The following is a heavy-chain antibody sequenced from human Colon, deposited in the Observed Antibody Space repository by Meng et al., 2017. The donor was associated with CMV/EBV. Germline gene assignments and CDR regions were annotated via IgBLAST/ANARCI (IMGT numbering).Heavy chain of an antibody. Sequence: ASVKVSCKASGYTFTNYDINWVRQATGQGLEWLGWMNPNSGNTGYAQKFQGRVTITRNTSISTAYMELSSLRSDDTAVYYCARDPRYGDPYHGIFDYWGQGTLVTVSS. J-gene: IGHJ4*02. D-gene: IGHD4-17*01. V-gene: IGHV1-8*03. CDR3: ARDPRYGDPYHGIFDY. CDR1: GYTFTNYD. CDR2: MNPNSGNT.